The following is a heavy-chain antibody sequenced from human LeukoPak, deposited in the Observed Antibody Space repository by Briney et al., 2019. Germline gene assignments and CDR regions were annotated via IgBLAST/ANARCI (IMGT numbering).Heavy chain of an antibody. CDR2: MKQDGGEK. Sequence: PGGSLRLSCAASGFTFSKYWMSWVRQAPGKGLEWVVNMKQDGGEKYYVDSVKGRFTISRDNAKNSLYLQMNSLRGEDTAVYYCARNLHDYWGQGTLVTVSS. J-gene: IGHJ4*02. V-gene: IGHV3-7*01. CDR3: ARNLHDY. CDR1: GFTFSKYW.